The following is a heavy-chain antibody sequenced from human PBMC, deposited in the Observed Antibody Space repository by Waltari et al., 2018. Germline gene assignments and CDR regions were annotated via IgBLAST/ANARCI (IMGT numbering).Heavy chain of an antibody. J-gene: IGHJ4*02. D-gene: IGHD3-10*01. CDR2: INPSDGGT. CDR1: GYPFTKYY. Sequence: QVQLVQSGAEVKKPGASVQVSCKASGYPFTKYYMHWMRQAPGQGLEWMGVINPSDGGTTYAQRFQGRVTMTRDTSTSTVYMELSSLRSEDTAVYYCATYGSGRYAHFDYWGQGTLVTVSS. CDR3: ATYGSGRYAHFDY. V-gene: IGHV1-46*01.